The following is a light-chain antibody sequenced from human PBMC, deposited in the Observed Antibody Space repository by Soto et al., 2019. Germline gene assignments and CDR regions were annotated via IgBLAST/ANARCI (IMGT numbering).Light chain of an antibody. CDR2: DVS. V-gene: IGLV2-14*01. J-gene: IGLJ1*01. CDR3: SSYTSSSTLDD. Sequence: QSVLTQPASVSGSPGQSITISCTGTSSDVGGYNYVSWYQQHPGKAPKLMNYDVSNRHSGDTNHFSGSKSGNTATQTIYGLQVEDEADYYCSSYTSSSTLDDFGTGTKVTAL. CDR1: SSDVGGYNY.